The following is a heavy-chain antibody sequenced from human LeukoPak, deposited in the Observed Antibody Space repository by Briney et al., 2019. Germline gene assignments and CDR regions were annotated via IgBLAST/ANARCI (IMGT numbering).Heavy chain of an antibody. CDR1: GVSISSSSYY. Sequence: SETLSLTCTVSGVSISSSSYYWGWIRQPPGKGLEWIGSIYYSGSTYYNPSLKSRVTISVDTSKNQFSLKLSSVTAADTAVYYCARPSRAVAGTFFDYWGQGTLVTVSS. J-gene: IGHJ4*02. V-gene: IGHV4-39*01. D-gene: IGHD6-19*01. CDR2: IYYSGST. CDR3: ARPSRAVAGTFFDY.